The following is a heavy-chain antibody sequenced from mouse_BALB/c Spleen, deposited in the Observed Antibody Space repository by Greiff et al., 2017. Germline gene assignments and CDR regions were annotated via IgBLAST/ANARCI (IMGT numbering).Heavy chain of an antibody. Sequence: DVKLQESGGDLVKPGGSLKLSCAASGFTFSSYGMSWVRQTPDKRLEWVATISSGGSYTYYPDSVKGRFTISRDNAKNTLYLQMSSLKSEDTAMYYCARLGSSFYYAMDYWGQGTSVTVSS. V-gene: IGHV5-6*02. CDR2: ISSGGSYT. D-gene: IGHD1-1*01. CDR1: GFTFSSYG. J-gene: IGHJ4*01. CDR3: ARLGSSFYYAMDY.